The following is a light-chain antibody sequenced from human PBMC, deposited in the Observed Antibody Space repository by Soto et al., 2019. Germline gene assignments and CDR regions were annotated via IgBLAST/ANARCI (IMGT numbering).Light chain of an antibody. CDR3: SSYTTSSPLGF. V-gene: IGLV2-14*03. CDR1: SSDVGGYEY. CDR2: DVS. J-gene: IGLJ1*01. Sequence: QSVLTQPASVSGSPGQSITISCTGTSSDVGGYEYVSWYQQHPGKAPKRIIYDVSDRPSGVSNRFSGSKSGNTASLAISGLQAEDEAAYYCSSYTTSSPLGFFGTGTKLTVL.